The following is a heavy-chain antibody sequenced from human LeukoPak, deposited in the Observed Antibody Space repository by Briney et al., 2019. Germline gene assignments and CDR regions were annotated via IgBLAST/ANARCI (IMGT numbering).Heavy chain of an antibody. Sequence: ASETLSLTCSVFDGSISNYYWSWIRQPPGKGLEWIGYAYYSGSTTYNPSLESRVTISVDTSKNQFSLKLTAVTAAATAVYYCARNSAVATSRSWFDPWGQGTLVTVSS. V-gene: IGHV4-59*08. D-gene: IGHD6-19*01. CDR2: AYYSGST. CDR1: DGSISNYY. CDR3: ARNSAVATSRSWFDP. J-gene: IGHJ5*02.